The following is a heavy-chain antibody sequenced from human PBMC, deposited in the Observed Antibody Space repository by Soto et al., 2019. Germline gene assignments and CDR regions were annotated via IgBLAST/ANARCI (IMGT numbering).Heavy chain of an antibody. Sequence: EASVKVSCKSSGDTFSSYSISWVRQAPGQGLEWMGGIIPILGTPSYAQKFQGRVTITADKSTSTAYMELSSLRSEDTAVYYCARERSRYDRSGYYRPDYWGQGTLVTV. CDR3: ARERSRYDRSGYYRPDY. V-gene: IGHV1-69*10. CDR2: IIPILGTP. J-gene: IGHJ4*02. CDR1: GDTFSSYS. D-gene: IGHD3-22*01.